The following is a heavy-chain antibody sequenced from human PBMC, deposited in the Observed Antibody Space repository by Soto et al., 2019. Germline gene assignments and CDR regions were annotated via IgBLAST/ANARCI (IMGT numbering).Heavy chain of an antibody. Sequence: QVQLVESGGGVVQPGRSLRLSCAASGFTFSSYAMHWVRQAPGKGLEWVAVISYDGSNKYYADSVKGRFTISRDNSKNXRXLXXNSRRAEDTAVYYCARMASFYCSGGSCYPTYGMDVWGQGTTVTVSS. CDR2: ISYDGSNK. D-gene: IGHD2-15*01. J-gene: IGHJ6*02. CDR3: ARMASFYCSGGSCYPTYGMDV. V-gene: IGHV3-30-3*01. CDR1: GFTFSSYA.